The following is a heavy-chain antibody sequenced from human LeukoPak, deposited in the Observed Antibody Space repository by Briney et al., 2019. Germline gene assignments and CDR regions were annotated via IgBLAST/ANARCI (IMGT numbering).Heavy chain of an antibody. CDR3: ATFGYCSSTSCQADIYYYYGMDV. J-gene: IGHJ6*02. Sequence: GGSLRLSCAASGFTLSSYSMNWVRQAPGKGLEWVSPISSSSSYIHYADSVKGRFTISRDNAKNSLYLQINSLRAEDTAVYYCATFGYCSSTSCQADIYYYYGMDVWGQGTTVTVSS. CDR2: ISSSSSYI. D-gene: IGHD2-2*03. V-gene: IGHV3-21*01. CDR1: GFTLSSYS.